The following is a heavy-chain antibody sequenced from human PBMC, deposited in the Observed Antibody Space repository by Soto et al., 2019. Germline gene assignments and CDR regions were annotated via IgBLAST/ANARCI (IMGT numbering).Heavy chain of an antibody. Sequence: PXGSLGLSFAASGFTFSSDAMSWVRQAPGKGLEWVSAISGSGGSTYYADSVKGRFTISRDNSKNTLYLQMNSLRAEDTAVYYCANKQNYDSSDYWGQGTLVTVSS. CDR3: ANKQNYDSSDY. V-gene: IGHV3-23*01. CDR2: ISGSGGST. D-gene: IGHD3-22*01. J-gene: IGHJ4*02. CDR1: GFTFSSDA.